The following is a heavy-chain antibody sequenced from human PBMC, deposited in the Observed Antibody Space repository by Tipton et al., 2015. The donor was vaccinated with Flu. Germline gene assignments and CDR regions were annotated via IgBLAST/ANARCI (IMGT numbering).Heavy chain of an antibody. J-gene: IGHJ4*02. CDR1: GFTVSSNY. D-gene: IGHD6-13*01. Sequence: SLRLSCAASGFTVSSNYMSWVRQAPGKGLEWVSVIYSGGSTYYADSVKDRFTISRDNSKNTLYLQMNSLRAEDTAVYYCARDRWGIAAGGYFDYWGQGTLVTVSS. V-gene: IGHV3-66*02. CDR3: ARDRWGIAAGGYFDY. CDR2: IYSGGST.